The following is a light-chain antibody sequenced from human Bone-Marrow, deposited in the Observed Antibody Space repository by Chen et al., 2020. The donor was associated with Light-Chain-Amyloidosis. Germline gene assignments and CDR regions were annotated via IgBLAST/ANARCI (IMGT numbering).Light chain of an antibody. V-gene: IGLV1-51*01. CDR2: DTD. Sequence: QPLLTQPPSVSAAPGQKVTISCSGSDSNIGNNYVSWYQQLPETAPKLLIYDTDKRPSGIPDRFSSSKSGTSATLGITGLQTGDEADYYCGTWDSSLNAYVFGSGTKLTVL. J-gene: IGLJ1*01. CDR1: DSNIGNNY. CDR3: GTWDSSLNAYV.